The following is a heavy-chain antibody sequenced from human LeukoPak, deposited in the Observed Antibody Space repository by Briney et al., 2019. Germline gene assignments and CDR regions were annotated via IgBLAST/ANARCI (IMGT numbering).Heavy chain of an antibody. D-gene: IGHD6-19*01. CDR2: ISSSSSYI. J-gene: IGHJ4*02. CDR3: ARDLLAGGLVRGGGYFDY. Sequence: GGSLRLSCAASGFTFSSYSMNWVRQAPGKGLEWVSSISSSSSYIYYADSVKGRFTISRDNAKNSLYLQMNSLRAEDTAVYYCARDLLAGGLVRGGGYFDYWGQGTLVTVSS. V-gene: IGHV3-21*01. CDR1: GFTFSSYS.